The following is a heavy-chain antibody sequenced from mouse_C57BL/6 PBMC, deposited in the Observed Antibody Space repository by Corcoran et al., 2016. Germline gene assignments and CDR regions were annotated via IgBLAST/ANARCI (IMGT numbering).Heavy chain of an antibody. CDR1: GYTFTDYY. Sequence: EVQLQQSGPELVKPGASVKISCKASGYTFTDYYMNWVKQSHGKSLEWIGDINPNNGGTSYNQKFKDKATLTVDKSSSTAYMELRSLTSEDSAVYYCANYYGSSYGYWYFDVWGTGTTVTVSS. J-gene: IGHJ1*03. D-gene: IGHD1-1*01. CDR2: INPNNGGT. V-gene: IGHV1-26*01. CDR3: ANYYGSSYGYWYFDV.